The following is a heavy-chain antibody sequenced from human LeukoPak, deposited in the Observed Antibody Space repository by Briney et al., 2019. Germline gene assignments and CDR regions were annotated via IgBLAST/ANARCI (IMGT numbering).Heavy chain of an antibody. CDR1: GYTFTGYY. Sequence: ASVKVSCKASGYTFTGYYMHWVRQAPGQGLEWMGWINPNSGGTNYAQKFQGRVTMTRDTSISTAYMELSSLRSEDTAVYYCASLDYGDYHNWFDPWGQGTLVTVSS. D-gene: IGHD4-17*01. J-gene: IGHJ5*02. CDR3: ASLDYGDYHNWFDP. CDR2: INPNSGGT. V-gene: IGHV1-2*02.